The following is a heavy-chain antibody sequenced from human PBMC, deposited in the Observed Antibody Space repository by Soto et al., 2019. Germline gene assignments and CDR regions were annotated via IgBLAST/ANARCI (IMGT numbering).Heavy chain of an antibody. V-gene: IGHV3-23*01. Sequence: GGSLRLSSAASGFTFSSYGMSWVRHAPRKGLGWVSAISVSGGSTYYADSVKGRFTISRDNSKNTLYLQMNSLRAEDTAVYYCAKAVALRGAYHRGGPFTTFDYWGQGTLVTVSS. CDR1: GFTFSSYG. J-gene: IGHJ4*02. D-gene: IGHD3-22*01. CDR2: ISVSGGST. CDR3: AKAVALRGAYHRGGPFTTFDY.